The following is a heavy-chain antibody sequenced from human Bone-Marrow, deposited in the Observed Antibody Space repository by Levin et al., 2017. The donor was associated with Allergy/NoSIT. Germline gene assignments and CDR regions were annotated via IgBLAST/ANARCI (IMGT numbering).Heavy chain of an antibody. CDR3: TRGYSGSSPLDF. CDR2: MKPNSGNT. CDR1: GYSFSTFE. D-gene: IGHD6-13*01. J-gene: IGHJ4*02. V-gene: IGHV1-8*01. Sequence: AASVKVSCKASGYSFSTFEINWVRQAPGQGLEWLGWMKPNSGNTGYAQKFQGRVSMTSDTALSTAYMELTTLTSEDTAVYYCTRGYSGSSPLDFWGQGTVVTVSS.